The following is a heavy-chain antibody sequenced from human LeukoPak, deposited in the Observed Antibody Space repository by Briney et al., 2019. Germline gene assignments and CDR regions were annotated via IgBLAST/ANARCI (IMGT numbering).Heavy chain of an antibody. CDR3: AREIYGDYGLEWFDP. Sequence: ASVKVSCKASGYTFTSYAISWVRQAPGQGLEWMGIINPSGGSTSYAQKFQGRVTMTRDMSTSTVYMELSSLRSEDTAVYYCAREIYGDYGLEWFDPWGQGTLVTVSS. CDR1: GYTFTSYA. D-gene: IGHD4-17*01. J-gene: IGHJ5*02. CDR2: INPSGGST. V-gene: IGHV1-46*01.